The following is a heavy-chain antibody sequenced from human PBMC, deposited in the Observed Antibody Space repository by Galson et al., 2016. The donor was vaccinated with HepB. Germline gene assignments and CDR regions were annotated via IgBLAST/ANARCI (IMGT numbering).Heavy chain of an antibody. Sequence: SLRLSCAASGFTFSSYALHWVRQAPGKGLEWVAVMSDDGSKKYCADSVKGRFTISSDNSNNTLYLQMNSLRAEDTAVYYCARATRRYSGSDFPPNYWGQGTLVTVSS. CDR2: MSDDGSKK. D-gene: IGHD5-12*01. J-gene: IGHJ4*02. V-gene: IGHV3-30-3*01. CDR3: ARATRRYSGSDFPPNY. CDR1: GFTFSSYA.